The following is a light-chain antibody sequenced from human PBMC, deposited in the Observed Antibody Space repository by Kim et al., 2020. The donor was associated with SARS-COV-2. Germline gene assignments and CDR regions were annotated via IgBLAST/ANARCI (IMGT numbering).Light chain of an antibody. CDR3: QSYDTTTRV. J-gene: IGLJ3*02. CDR1: SGSIASNY. V-gene: IGLV6-57*04. CDR2: EDN. Sequence: NFMLTQPHSVSESPEKTVTISCTRSSGSIASNYVQWYQQRPGSAPTTVIYEDNQRPSGVPDRFSGSIDSSSNSAALTISGLKTEDEADYYCQSYDTTTRVFGGGPKLTVL.